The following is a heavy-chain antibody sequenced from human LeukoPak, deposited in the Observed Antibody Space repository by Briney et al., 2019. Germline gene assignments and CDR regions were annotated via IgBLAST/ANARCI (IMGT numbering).Heavy chain of an antibody. CDR2: ICPGDSDT. CDR3: ARRGYYDSSGYYDFDY. CDR1: GYSFTSYW. D-gene: IGHD3-22*01. Sequence: GESLKISCRSSGYSFTSYWIGWVRQMPGKGLEWMGIICPGDSDTRYSPSFQGQVTISADESISTAYLQWSSLKASDTAMYYCARRGYYDSSGYYDFDYWGQGTLVTVSS. V-gene: IGHV5-51*01. J-gene: IGHJ4*02.